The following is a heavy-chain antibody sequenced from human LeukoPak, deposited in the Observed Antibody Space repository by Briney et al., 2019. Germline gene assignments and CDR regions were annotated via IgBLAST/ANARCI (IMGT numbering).Heavy chain of an antibody. J-gene: IGHJ4*02. CDR3: ARGIAARLDY. D-gene: IGHD6-6*01. CDR2: INHSGGT. V-gene: IGHV4-34*01. Sequence: SETLSLTCAVYGGSFSGYYWSWIRQPPGKGLEWIGEINHSGGTNYNPSLKSRVTISVDTSKNQFSLKLSSVTAADTAVYYCARGIAARLDYWGQGTLVTVSS. CDR1: GGSFSGYY.